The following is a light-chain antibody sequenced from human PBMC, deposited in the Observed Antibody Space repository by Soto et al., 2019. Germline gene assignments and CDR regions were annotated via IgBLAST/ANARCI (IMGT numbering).Light chain of an antibody. Sequence: QSALTQPPSASGSPGQSVTISCTGTSSDVGLYDYVSWYQHHPGKAPKLMIYEVSKRPSGVPDRFSGSKSGNTASLTVSGLQAEDEADYYCSSYAGSNNLVFGGGTKLTVL. CDR2: EVS. CDR1: SSDVGLYDY. J-gene: IGLJ2*01. V-gene: IGLV2-8*01. CDR3: SSYAGSNNLV.